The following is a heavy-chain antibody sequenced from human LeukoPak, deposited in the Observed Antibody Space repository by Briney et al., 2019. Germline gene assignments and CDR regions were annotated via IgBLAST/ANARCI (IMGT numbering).Heavy chain of an antibody. CDR1: GGSFSGYY. CDR3: ARASGYCSSTSCYGVFHRNWFDP. Sequence: ASETLSLTCAVYGGSFSGYYWSLIRQPPGKGLEWVGEINHSGSTNYNPSLKSRVTISVDTSKNQFSLKLSSVNAADTAVYYCARASGYCSSTSCYGVFHRNWFDPWGQGTLVTVSS. CDR2: INHSGST. V-gene: IGHV4-34*01. D-gene: IGHD2-2*01. J-gene: IGHJ5*02.